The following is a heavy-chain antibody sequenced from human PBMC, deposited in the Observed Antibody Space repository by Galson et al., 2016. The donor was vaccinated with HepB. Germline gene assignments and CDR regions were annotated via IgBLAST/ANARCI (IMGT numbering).Heavy chain of an antibody. CDR3: AATTVGSGGTRRFDH. D-gene: IGHD4-11*01. V-gene: IGHV3-7*01. Sequence: SLRLSCAASGFTFSSYSMNWLRQAPGKGLEWVANVSPNGGEEYYVDSVKGRFTISRDNAGASLFLQMDRLRVDDTAVYYCAATTVGSGGTRRFDHWGHGILVTVSS. CDR1: GFTFSSYS. CDR2: VSPNGGEE. J-gene: IGHJ4*01.